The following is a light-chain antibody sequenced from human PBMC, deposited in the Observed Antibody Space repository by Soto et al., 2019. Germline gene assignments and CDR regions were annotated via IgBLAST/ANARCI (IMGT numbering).Light chain of an antibody. CDR1: QDISTY. CDR3: QKYDKAPLT. Sequence: DIQMTQAPSSLSASVGDRVTITCRARQDISTYLAWYQQKPGKVPKLLISAAYTLQSGVPPRFSGSGSGTDFPLTSSSLQPEDVATYYCQKYDKAPLTFGGGTKVEIK. J-gene: IGKJ4*01. CDR2: AAY. V-gene: IGKV1-27*01.